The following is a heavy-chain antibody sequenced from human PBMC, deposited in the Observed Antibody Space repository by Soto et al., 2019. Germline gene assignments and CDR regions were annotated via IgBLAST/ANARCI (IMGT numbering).Heavy chain of an antibody. CDR3: ARHYDFWSGCYVD. J-gene: IGHJ4*02. Sequence: QLQLQESGPGLVKPSETLSLTCTVSGGSISSSSYYWGWIRQPPGKGLEWIGSIYYSGSTYYNPSLKSRVTISVDTSKNQFSLKLSSVTAADTAVYYCARHYDFWSGCYVDWGQGTLVTVSS. V-gene: IGHV4-39*01. CDR1: GGSISSSSYY. CDR2: IYYSGST. D-gene: IGHD3-3*01.